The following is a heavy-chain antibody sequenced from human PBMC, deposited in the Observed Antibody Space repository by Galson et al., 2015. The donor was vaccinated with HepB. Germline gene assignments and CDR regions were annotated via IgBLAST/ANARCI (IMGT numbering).Heavy chain of an antibody. V-gene: IGHV3-23*01. J-gene: IGHJ6*02. Sequence: SLRLSCAASGFIFGSYTMRWVRQAPGKGLKWVSAINPTSEYIYYADSVQGRFTVSRDNYKNTLYLQMNSLRAEDSAIYYCAKARLMTTTFEMDVWGQGTTVTVSS. CDR3: AKARLMTTTFEMDV. D-gene: IGHD4-17*01. CDR2: INPTSEYI. CDR1: GFIFGSYT.